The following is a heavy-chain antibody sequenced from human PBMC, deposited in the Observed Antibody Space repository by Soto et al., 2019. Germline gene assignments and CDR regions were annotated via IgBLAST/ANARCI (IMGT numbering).Heavy chain of an antibody. CDR2: INAGNGNT. CDR1: GYTFTRYA. D-gene: IGHD3-22*01. CDR3: AGYQGLDYYDSSGYFFFAF. Sequence: GASVKVSCKASGYTFTRYAIHWVRQAPGQRLEWMGWINAGNGNTKYSQKFQGRVTITRDTSARTAYMELSSLRSEDTAVYYCAGYQGLDYYDSSGYFFFAFWGQGTLVTVSS. J-gene: IGHJ4*01. V-gene: IGHV1-3*01.